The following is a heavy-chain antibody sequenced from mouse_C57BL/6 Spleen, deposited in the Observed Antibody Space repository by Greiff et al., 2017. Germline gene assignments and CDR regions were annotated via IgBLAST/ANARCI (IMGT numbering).Heavy chain of an antibody. D-gene: IGHD1-1*01. J-gene: IGHJ2*01. CDR2: IWSGGST. CDR3: ARTGTTVNFDY. V-gene: IGHV2-2*01. Sequence: QVQLQQSGPGLVQPSQSLSITCTVSGFSLTSYGVHWVRQSPGKGLEWLGVIWSGGSTDYNAAFISRLSISKDNSKSQVFFKMNSLQADDTAIYYCARTGTTVNFDYWGQGTTLTVSS. CDR1: GFSLTSYG.